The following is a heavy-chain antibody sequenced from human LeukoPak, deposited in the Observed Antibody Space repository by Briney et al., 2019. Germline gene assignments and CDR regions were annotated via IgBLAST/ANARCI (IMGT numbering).Heavy chain of an antibody. CDR2: IKQDGSEK. V-gene: IGHV3-7*01. D-gene: IGHD3-3*01. Sequence: GGSLRLSCAASGFTFSRYAMNWVRQAPGKGLEWVANIKQDGSEKYYVDSVKGRFTISRDNAKNSLYLQMNSLRAEDTAVYYCARDSPVDDFWSGYYGDYYYYMDVWGKGTTVTVSS. J-gene: IGHJ6*03. CDR3: ARDSPVDDFWSGYYGDYYYYMDV. CDR1: GFTFSRYA.